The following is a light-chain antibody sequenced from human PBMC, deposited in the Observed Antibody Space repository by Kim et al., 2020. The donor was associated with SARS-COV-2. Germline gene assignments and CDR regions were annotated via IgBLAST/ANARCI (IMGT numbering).Light chain of an antibody. CDR1: KLGDKY. CDR2: QNT. Sequence: SYELTQPPSLSVSPGQTASITCSGDKLGDKYTYWYQQKAAQSPVLVIFQNTKRPSGIPERFSGSNSGNTATLTISGTQALDEADYYCQAWDNSHVVFGGGTQLTVL. V-gene: IGLV3-1*01. J-gene: IGLJ2*01. CDR3: QAWDNSHVV.